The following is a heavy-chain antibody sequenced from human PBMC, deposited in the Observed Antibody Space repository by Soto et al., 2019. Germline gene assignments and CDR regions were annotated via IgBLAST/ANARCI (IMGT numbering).Heavy chain of an antibody. D-gene: IGHD4-4*01. J-gene: IGHJ6*02. CDR3: ASSYSNYALIDYYYYGMDV. Sequence: QVQLVQSGAEVKKPGASVKVSCKASGYTFTSYAMHWVRQAPGQRLEWMGWINAGNGNTKYSQKFQGRVTITRDTSASTAYMEXXXXXSEDTAVYYCASSYSNYALIDYYYYGMDVWGQGTTVTVSS. CDR1: GYTFTSYA. CDR2: INAGNGNT. V-gene: IGHV1-3*01.